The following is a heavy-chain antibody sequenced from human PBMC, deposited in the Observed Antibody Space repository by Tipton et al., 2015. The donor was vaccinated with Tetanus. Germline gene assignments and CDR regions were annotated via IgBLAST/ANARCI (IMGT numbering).Heavy chain of an antibody. D-gene: IGHD3-16*02. CDR3: AREGVITFGGIIQSSWFDP. Sequence: LRLSCTVSGGSISSYYWSWVRQPPGKGLEWIGYIDYSGSTNYNPSLKSRVTISIDTSKKQFSLKLTSATAADTAVYYCAREGVITFGGIIQSSWFDPWGQGTLVTVSS. V-gene: IGHV4-59*12. J-gene: IGHJ5*02. CDR1: GGSISSYY. CDR2: IDYSGST.